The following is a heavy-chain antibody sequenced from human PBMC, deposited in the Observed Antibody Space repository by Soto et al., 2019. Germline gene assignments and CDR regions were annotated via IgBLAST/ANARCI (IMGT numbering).Heavy chain of an antibody. CDR3: AKDRVDFWSGYEGMDV. D-gene: IGHD3-3*01. J-gene: IGHJ6*02. Sequence: GGSLRLSCAASGFTFSSSGMHWVRQAPGKGLEWVAVISYDGSNKYYADSVKGRFTISRDNSKNTLYLQMNSLRAEDTAVYYCAKDRVDFWSGYEGMDVWGQGTTVTVSS. CDR2: ISYDGSNK. V-gene: IGHV3-30*18. CDR1: GFTFSSSG.